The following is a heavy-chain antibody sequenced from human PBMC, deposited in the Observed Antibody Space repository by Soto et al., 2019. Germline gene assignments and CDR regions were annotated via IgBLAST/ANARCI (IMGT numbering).Heavy chain of an antibody. V-gene: IGHV4-39*01. J-gene: IGHJ2*01. CDR3: ATWARGVAGRYFDL. Sequence: QLQLQESGPGLVRPSETLSLTCTVSGGSITSNSYNWGWVRQPPGKGLEWIGNIHYRGSTFYNPSLKSRVTIAVDTSQDQFSLRLNSVTAADTAVYYWATWARGVAGRYFDLWGRGTLVTVSS. CDR1: GGSITSNSYN. D-gene: IGHD6-19*01. CDR2: IHYRGST.